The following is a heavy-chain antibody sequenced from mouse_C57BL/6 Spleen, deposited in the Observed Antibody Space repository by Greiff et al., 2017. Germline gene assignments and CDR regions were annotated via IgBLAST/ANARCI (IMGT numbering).Heavy chain of an antibody. Sequence: EVMLVESGGGLVKPGGSLTLSCAASGFTFRRYTMSWVRPTPEQRLEWVAPISGGGGNTYYPDRVTGRFTISRDNAKNTLYLQMRRLRSADTGLSYCARPPNYCGSSYGYFGVWGTGTTVTVAS. D-gene: IGHD1-1*01. V-gene: IGHV5-9*01. J-gene: IGHJ1*03. CDR2: ISGGGGNT. CDR1: GFTFRRYT. CDR3: ARPPNYCGSSYGYFGV.